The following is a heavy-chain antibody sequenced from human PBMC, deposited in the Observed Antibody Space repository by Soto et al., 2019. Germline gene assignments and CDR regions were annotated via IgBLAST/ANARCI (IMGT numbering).Heavy chain of an antibody. D-gene: IGHD2-15*01. Sequence: PVGSLRLSCAASGFTFSSYSMNWVRQAPGKGLEWVSYISSISSTIYYADSVKGRFTISRDNAKNSLYLQMNSLRDEDTAVYYCARAAVVAATPDYWGQGTLVTVSS. V-gene: IGHV3-48*02. J-gene: IGHJ4*02. CDR3: ARAAVVAATPDY. CDR1: GFTFSSYS. CDR2: ISSISSTI.